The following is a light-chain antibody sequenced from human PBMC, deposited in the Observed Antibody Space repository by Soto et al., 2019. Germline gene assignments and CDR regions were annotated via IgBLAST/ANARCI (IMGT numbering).Light chain of an antibody. CDR2: GAS. V-gene: IGKV3-15*01. CDR3: QQDNNWPPMA. Sequence: EIVMTQSPATLSVSPGERATLSCRASQSVSSNLAWYQQKPGQAPRLLIYGASTRATGIPARFSGSGSGTEFTLTISSLQSEDVAVYYCQQDNNWPPMAFGQGTKVEIK. CDR1: QSVSSN. J-gene: IGKJ1*01.